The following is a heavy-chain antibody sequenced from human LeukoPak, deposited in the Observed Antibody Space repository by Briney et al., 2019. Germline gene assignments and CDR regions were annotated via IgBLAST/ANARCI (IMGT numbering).Heavy chain of an antibody. Sequence: GESLKISCKGSGYSFTSYWISWVRQVPGKGLEWMGRIDPSDSYTNYSPSFQGHVTISADKSISTAYLQWSSLKASDTAMYYCATIGYCSGGGCYPAPPHFDYWGQGTLVTVSS. CDR1: GYSFTSYW. V-gene: IGHV5-10-1*01. CDR2: IDPSDSYT. J-gene: IGHJ4*02. D-gene: IGHD2-15*01. CDR3: ATIGYCSGGGCYPAPPHFDY.